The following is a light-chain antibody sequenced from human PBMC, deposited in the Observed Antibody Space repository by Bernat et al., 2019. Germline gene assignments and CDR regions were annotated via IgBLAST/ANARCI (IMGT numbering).Light chain of an antibody. V-gene: IGKV1-16*01. Sequence: DIQMTQSPSSLSASVGDRVTITCRATQDISKYLTWYQHRPGQAPKSLIYGASTLYSGVPSRFSGSGSGTDFTLTISSLQPEDLATYYYQQYDRYPLTFGGGTKVEVK. CDR3: QQYDRYPLT. J-gene: IGKJ4*01. CDR1: QDISKY. CDR2: GAS.